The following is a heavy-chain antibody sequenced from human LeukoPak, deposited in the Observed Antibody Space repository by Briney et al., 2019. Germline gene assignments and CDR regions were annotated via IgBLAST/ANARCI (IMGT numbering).Heavy chain of an antibody. CDR2: ISAYNGNT. D-gene: IGHD2-2*01. Sequence: ASVKVSCKASGYTFTSYGISWVRQAPGQGLEWMGWISAYNGNTNYAQKLQGRVTMTTDTSTSTAYMELSSLRSEDTAVYYCASTTSIVVVPAAEFDYWGQGTLVTVSS. CDR1: GYTFTSYG. CDR3: ASTTSIVVVPAAEFDY. J-gene: IGHJ4*02. V-gene: IGHV1-18*01.